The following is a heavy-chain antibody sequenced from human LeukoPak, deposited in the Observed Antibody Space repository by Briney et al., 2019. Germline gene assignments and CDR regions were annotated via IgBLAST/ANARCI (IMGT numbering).Heavy chain of an antibody. V-gene: IGHV3-23*01. CDR1: GFTFSSYA. CDR2: ISGSGGST. D-gene: IGHD6-19*01. CDR3: AKDPTVEQWLVLYAFDI. J-gene: IGHJ3*02. Sequence: GGSLRLSCAASGFTFSSYAMSWVRQAPGKGLEWVSAISGSGGSTYYADSVKGRFTISRDNSKNTLYLQMNSLRAEDTAVYYCAKDPTVEQWLVLYAFDIWGQGTMVTVSS.